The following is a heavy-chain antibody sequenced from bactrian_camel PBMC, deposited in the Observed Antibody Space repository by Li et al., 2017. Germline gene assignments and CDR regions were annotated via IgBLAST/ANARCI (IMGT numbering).Heavy chain of an antibody. Sequence: VQLVESGGGSVQAGGSLRLSCAASGYIGSYCMAWFRQAPGKEREGVAALYSDGVTTYADSAKGRFTISKNNPKNTLTLQMNSLKPEDTAMYYCAARYQGGFGYGGLCTDVLGDFPYWGRGIQVTVSS. J-gene: IGHJ4*01. V-gene: IGHV3S55*01. CDR1: GYIGSYC. CDR3: AARYQGGFGYGGLCTDVLGDFPY. CDR2: LYSDGVT. D-gene: IGHD6*01.